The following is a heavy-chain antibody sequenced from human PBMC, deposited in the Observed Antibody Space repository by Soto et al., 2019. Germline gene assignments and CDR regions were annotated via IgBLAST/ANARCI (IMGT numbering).Heavy chain of an antibody. CDR2: ISSSSSYI. Sequence: EVQLVESGGGLVKPGGSLRLSCAASGFTFSSYSMNWVRQAPGKGLEWVSSISSSSSYIYYADSVKGRFTISRDNAKNSLYLQMNSRRAEDTAVYYCARGSKEWNLVWGSQKFDPWGQVTLVTVSS. D-gene: IGHD3-16*01. J-gene: IGHJ5*02. V-gene: IGHV3-21*01. CDR3: ARGSKEWNLVWGSQKFDP. CDR1: GFTFSSYS.